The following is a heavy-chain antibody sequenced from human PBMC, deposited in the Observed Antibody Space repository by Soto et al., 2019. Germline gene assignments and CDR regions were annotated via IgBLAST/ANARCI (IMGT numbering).Heavy chain of an antibody. CDR1: GFTFSTYS. Sequence: EVQLVESGGGLVPPGGSLRLSCAASGFTFSTYSMNWVRQAPGKGLEWVSFISSTGETTYYADSVKGRLTXXXXXXKNSLFLQMNSLTAEDTAVYYCARDVRLPDYWGQGTLVTVSS. J-gene: IGHJ4*02. CDR3: ARDVRLPDY. V-gene: IGHV3-48*01. D-gene: IGHD3-10*02. CDR2: ISSTGETT.